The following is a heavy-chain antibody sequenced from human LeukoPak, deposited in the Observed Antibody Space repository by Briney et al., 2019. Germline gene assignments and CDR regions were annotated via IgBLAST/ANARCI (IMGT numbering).Heavy chain of an antibody. CDR3: AKDSRLSGCMDV. J-gene: IGHJ6*02. CDR2: ISYDGSNK. CDR1: GFTFSSYG. D-gene: IGHD6-6*01. V-gene: IGHV3-30*18. Sequence: GGSLRLSCAASGFTFSSYGMHWVRQAPGKGLEWVAVISYDGSNKYYADSVKGRFTISRDNSKNTLYLQMNSLRAEDKAVYYCAKDSRLSGCMDVWGQGTTVTVSS.